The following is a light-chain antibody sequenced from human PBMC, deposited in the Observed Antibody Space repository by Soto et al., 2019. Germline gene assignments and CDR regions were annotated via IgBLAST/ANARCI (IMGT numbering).Light chain of an antibody. CDR3: FSYAGAGTFV. Sequence: QSVLTQPASVSGSPGQSITMSCTGTSSDVGSYNLVSWFQQHPGKAPKLFIYEVNRRPSGVSDRLSGSKSANTASLTISGLQAEDEADYYCFSYAGAGTFVFGTGTKVTVL. CDR2: EVN. CDR1: SSDVGSYNL. J-gene: IGLJ1*01. V-gene: IGLV2-23*02.